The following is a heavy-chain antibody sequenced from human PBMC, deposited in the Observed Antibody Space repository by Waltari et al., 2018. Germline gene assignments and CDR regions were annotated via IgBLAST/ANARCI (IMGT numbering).Heavy chain of an antibody. CDR3: ARGLSSSWFGMDV. J-gene: IGHJ6*02. D-gene: IGHD6-13*01. V-gene: IGHV1-8*01. Sequence: QVQLVQSGAEVKKPGASVKVSCKASGYLFTSHEINWVRQATGRGPEGLGWMNPESGNTGYAQKFQGRVTMTRDTSTTTAYMELSSLRSDDTAVYFCARGLSSSWFGMDVWGQGTAVTVSS. CDR2: MNPESGNT. CDR1: GYLFTSHE.